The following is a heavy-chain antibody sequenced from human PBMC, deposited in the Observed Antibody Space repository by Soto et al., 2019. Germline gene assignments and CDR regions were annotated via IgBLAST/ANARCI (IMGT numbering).Heavy chain of an antibody. CDR3: ARDQPGYSYGYGLGY. V-gene: IGHV3-23*01. CDR1: GFTFSSNA. J-gene: IGHJ4*02. Sequence: GGSLRLSCAASGFTFSSNAMSWVRQAPGKGLEWVSGISGSGNNTYYGDSVKGRFTISRDNSKNALYLQMNSLRAEDTAVYYCARDQPGYSYGYGLGYWGQGTLVTVSS. CDR2: ISGSGNNT. D-gene: IGHD5-18*01.